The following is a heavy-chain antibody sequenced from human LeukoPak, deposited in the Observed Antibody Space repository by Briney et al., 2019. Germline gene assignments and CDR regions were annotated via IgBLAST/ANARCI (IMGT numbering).Heavy chain of an antibody. V-gene: IGHV1-2*02. J-gene: IGHJ5*02. CDR3: ARDYSSSWANWFDP. Sequence: VASVKVSFKASGYTFTGYYMHWVRQAPGQGLEWMGWINPNSGGTNYAQKFQGRVTMTRDTSISTAYMELSRLRSDDTAVYYCARDYSSSWANWFDPWGQGTLVTVSS. D-gene: IGHD6-13*01. CDR2: INPNSGGT. CDR1: GYTFTGYY.